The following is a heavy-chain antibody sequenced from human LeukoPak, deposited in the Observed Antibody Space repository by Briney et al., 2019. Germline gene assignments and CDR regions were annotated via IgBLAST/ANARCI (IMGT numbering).Heavy chain of an antibody. CDR2: IIPILGTA. V-gene: IGHV1-69*04. Sequence: GASVKVSCKASGGTFSSYAISWVRQAPGQGLEWMGRIIPILGTANYAQKFQGRVTITADKSTSTAYMELSSLRSEDTAVYYCARDGGGYELFDHWGQGTLVTVSS. CDR1: GGTFSSYA. CDR3: ARDGGGYELFDH. D-gene: IGHD5-12*01. J-gene: IGHJ4*02.